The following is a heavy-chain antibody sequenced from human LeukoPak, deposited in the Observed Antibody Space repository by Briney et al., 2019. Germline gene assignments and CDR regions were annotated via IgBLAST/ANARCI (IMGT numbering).Heavy chain of an antibody. D-gene: IGHD6-19*01. CDR2: ISSAANTI. Sequence: GGSLRLSCAASGFTFSSHGMNWVRQAPGKGLEWVSDISSAANTIHYADSVKGRFTISRDNAKNSLYLQTNSLRAEDTAVYYCARDTAVAGPYYFDYWGQGTLVTVSS. V-gene: IGHV3-48*04. CDR3: ARDTAVAGPYYFDY. CDR1: GFTFSSHG. J-gene: IGHJ4*02.